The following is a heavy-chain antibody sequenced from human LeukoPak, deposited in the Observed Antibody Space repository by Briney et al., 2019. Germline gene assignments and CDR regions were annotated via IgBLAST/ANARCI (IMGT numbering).Heavy chain of an antibody. J-gene: IGHJ6*02. CDR3: ASRDKGYYYGMDV. CDR1: GITRNGNY. CDR2: LYSGGST. V-gene: IGHV3-66*01. D-gene: IGHD5-24*01. Sequence: GSLRPLWCAFGITRNGNYLRLVRQPPGEGVEGVSLLYSGGSTYYADSVKGRFSISRDNSKNTLYLQMNSLRAEDTAVYYCASRDKGYYYGMDVWGQGTTVTVSS.